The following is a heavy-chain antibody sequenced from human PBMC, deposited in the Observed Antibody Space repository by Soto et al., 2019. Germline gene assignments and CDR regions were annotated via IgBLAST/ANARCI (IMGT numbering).Heavy chain of an antibody. CDR1: GVTFSSFS. CDR3: ARGPGGTDLSYYYYMDV. D-gene: IGHD3-16*01. V-gene: IGHV3-48*01. CDR2: ISSRSNAI. Sequence: EMQLVESGGGLVQPGGSLRLSCAASGVTFSSFSMNWVRQAPGKGLEWLSYISSRSNAIYYADSVKGRLTISRDNANNALYLQMNSLRAEDTAVYYCARGPGGTDLSYYYYMDVWGKGTTVTVSS. J-gene: IGHJ6*03.